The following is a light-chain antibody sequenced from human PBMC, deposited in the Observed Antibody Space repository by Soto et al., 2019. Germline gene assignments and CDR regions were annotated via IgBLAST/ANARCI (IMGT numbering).Light chain of an antibody. J-gene: IGKJ2*01. CDR3: QQYYSTPLRT. CDR1: QSVLYSSNNKNY. CDR2: WAC. V-gene: IGKV4-1*01. Sequence: DIVMTQSPDSLAVSLGERATINCKSSQSVLYSSNNKNYLAWYQQKPGQPPKLLIYWACTRESGVPDRFSGSGSGTDFTLTISSLQAEDVAVYYCQQYYSTPLRTFGQGTKLEIK.